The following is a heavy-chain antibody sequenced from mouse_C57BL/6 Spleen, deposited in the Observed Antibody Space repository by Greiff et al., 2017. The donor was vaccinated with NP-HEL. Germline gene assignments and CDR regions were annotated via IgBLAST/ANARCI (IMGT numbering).Heavy chain of an antibody. D-gene: IGHD2-3*01. CDR1: GFNIKDYY. CDR3: ARALDGYYVAY. V-gene: IGHV14-2*01. Sequence: EVQLQQSGAELVKPGASVKLSCTASGFNIKDYYMPWVKQRTEQGLEWIGRIDPEDGETKYAPKFQGKATITADTSSNTAYLQLSSLTSEDTAVYYCARALDGYYVAYWGQGTLVTVSA. CDR2: IDPEDGET. J-gene: IGHJ3*01.